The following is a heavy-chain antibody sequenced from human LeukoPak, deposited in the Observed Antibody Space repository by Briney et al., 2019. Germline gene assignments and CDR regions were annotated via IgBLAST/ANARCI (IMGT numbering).Heavy chain of an antibody. CDR3: ARALSDYDILTGYSYHFDY. J-gene: IGHJ4*02. CDR1: GFTFSSYG. Sequence: GRSLRLSCAASGFTFSSYGMHWVRQAPGKGLEWVAVISYDGSNKYYADSVKGRFTISRDNSKNTLYLQMNSLRAEDTAVYYCARALSDYDILTGYSYHFDYWGQGTLVTVSS. D-gene: IGHD3-9*01. CDR2: ISYDGSNK. V-gene: IGHV3-30*03.